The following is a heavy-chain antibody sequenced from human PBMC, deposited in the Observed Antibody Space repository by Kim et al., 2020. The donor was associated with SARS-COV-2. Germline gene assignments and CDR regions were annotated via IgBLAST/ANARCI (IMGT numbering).Heavy chain of an antibody. J-gene: IGHJ4*02. Sequence: GGSLRLSCAASGFTFSDYYLSWIRQAPGKGLEWVSYISRDSGYTDYADSVKGRFTISRDNAKNSLYLQMNSLRVDDTAVYYCARELVAGTLSVDCWGQGTLVTVSS. CDR2: ISRDSGYT. CDR3: ARELVAGTLSVDC. V-gene: IGHV3-11*05. D-gene: IGHD6-19*01. CDR1: GFTFSDYY.